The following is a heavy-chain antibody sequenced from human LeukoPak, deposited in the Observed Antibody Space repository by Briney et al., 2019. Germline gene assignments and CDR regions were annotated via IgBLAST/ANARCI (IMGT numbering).Heavy chain of an antibody. Sequence: PSETLSLTCAVYGGSFSGYYWSWIRQPPGKGLEWIGEINHSGSTNYNPSLKSRVAISVDTSKNQFSLKLSSVTAADTAVYYCARARANYGSGSYTFDYWGQGTLVTVSS. J-gene: IGHJ4*02. V-gene: IGHV4-34*01. D-gene: IGHD3-10*01. CDR1: GGSFSGYY. CDR3: ARARANYGSGSYTFDY. CDR2: INHSGST.